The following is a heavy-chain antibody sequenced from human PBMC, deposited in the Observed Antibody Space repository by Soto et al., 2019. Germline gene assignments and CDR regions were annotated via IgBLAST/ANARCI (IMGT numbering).Heavy chain of an antibody. D-gene: IGHD2-21*02. CDR2: IYYTGST. V-gene: IGHV4-59*01. CDR1: GGPLSSFY. CDR3: AVTRGGAHPHDI. J-gene: IGHJ3*02. Sequence: PSETLSLTCNSSGGPLSSFYYSWIRQAPGKGLEWIGYIYYTGSTNYNPSLKSRVTMSVDTSKNQFSLKLTSVTAADTAVYFCAVTRGGAHPHDIWGQGTRVTVSS.